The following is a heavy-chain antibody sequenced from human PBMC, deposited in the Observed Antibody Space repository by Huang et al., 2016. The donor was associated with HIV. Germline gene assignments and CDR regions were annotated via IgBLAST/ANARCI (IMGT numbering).Heavy chain of an antibody. V-gene: IGHV3-30*02. CDR2: IRYDGSNK. J-gene: IGHJ3*02. Sequence: QVQLVESGGGVVQPGGSLRFSCAASGFTFSSYGMHWVRQAPGKGLEWVAFIRYDGSNKYYAASVRGRFTISRDNSKNTLYLQMNSLRAEDTAVYYCAKGSMANAFDIWGQGTMVTVSS. CDR3: AKGSMANAFDI. CDR1: GFTFSSYG. D-gene: IGHD3-10*01.